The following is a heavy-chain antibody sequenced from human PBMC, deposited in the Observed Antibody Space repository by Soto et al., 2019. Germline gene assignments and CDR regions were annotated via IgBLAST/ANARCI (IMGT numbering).Heavy chain of an antibody. CDR2: IKQDGSEE. V-gene: IGHV3-7*01. CDR1: GFTFSSYW. CDR3: ARIAASGRGWDV. J-gene: IGHJ6*02. D-gene: IGHD6-13*01. Sequence: EVQLVESGGGLVQPGGSLRLSCVDSGFTFSSYWMSWVRQAPVKGREWVGNIKQDGSEENYVDSVKGRFTISRDNAKNSMYLQMNSLRAEDTAVYYCARIAASGRGWDVWGQGTTVVVSS.